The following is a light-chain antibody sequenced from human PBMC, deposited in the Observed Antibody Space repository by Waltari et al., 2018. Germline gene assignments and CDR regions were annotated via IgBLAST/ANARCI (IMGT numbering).Light chain of an antibody. CDR1: SGHSSNI. V-gene: IGLV4-69*01. Sequence: QLLLTQSPSASASLGASVKLTCTLSSGHSSNIIAWLQQQPEKGPRYVMKVNSDGSHSKGDASADRFAGSSSGAERYLTISTVQSEDEADYYCQTGGHGTWVFGGGTKLTVL. J-gene: IGLJ3*02. CDR2: VNSDGSH. CDR3: QTGGHGTWV.